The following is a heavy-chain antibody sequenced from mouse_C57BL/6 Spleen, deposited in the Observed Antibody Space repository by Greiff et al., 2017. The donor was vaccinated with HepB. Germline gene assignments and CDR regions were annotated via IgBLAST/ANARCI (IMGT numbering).Heavy chain of an antibody. D-gene: IGHD1-1*01. J-gene: IGHJ1*03. Sequence: DVQLQESGPGLVKPSQSLSLTCSVTGYSITSGYYWNWIRQFPGNKLEWMGYISYDGSKNYKPSLKNRISITRDTSKNQFFLKLKSVMTEDTATYYVARYKPTVGYFDVWGTGTTVTVSS. CDR3: ARYKPTVGYFDV. CDR1: GYSITSGYY. V-gene: IGHV3-6*01. CDR2: ISYDGSK.